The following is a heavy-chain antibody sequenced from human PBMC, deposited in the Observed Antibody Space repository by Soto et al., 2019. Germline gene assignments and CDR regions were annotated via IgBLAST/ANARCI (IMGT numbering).Heavy chain of an antibody. CDR2: ISHTGST. CDR3: ARAVAPYLGTWFDP. J-gene: IGHJ5*02. CDR1: GGSISSGNSYS. Sequence: QLQLQESGSGLVKPSQTLSLTCAVSGGSISSGNSYSWSWIRQPPGKGLEWIGSISHTGSTSYNPCRKGRVTRSVDKSKNQCSLKLSSVTAADMAVYYCARAVAPYLGTWFDPWGQGTLVIVSS. V-gene: IGHV4-30-2*01. D-gene: IGHD3-16*01.